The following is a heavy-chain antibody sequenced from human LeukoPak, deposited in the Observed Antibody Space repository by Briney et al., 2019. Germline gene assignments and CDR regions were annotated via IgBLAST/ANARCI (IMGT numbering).Heavy chain of an antibody. Sequence: GGSLRLSCAASGFTFSSYAMSWVRQAPGKGLEWVSAISGSGGSTYYADSAKGRFTISRDNSKNTLYLQMNSLRAEDTAVYYCAKTPTAMVEYYFDYWGQGTLVTVSS. CDR3: AKTPTAMVEYYFDY. CDR2: ISGSGGST. V-gene: IGHV3-23*01. J-gene: IGHJ4*02. D-gene: IGHD5-18*01. CDR1: GFTFSSYA.